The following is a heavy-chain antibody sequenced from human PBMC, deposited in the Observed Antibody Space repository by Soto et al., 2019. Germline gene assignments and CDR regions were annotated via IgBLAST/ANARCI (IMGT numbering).Heavy chain of an antibody. V-gene: IGHV4-61*01. Sequence: PSETLSLTCTVSGGSVSSGSYYWSWIRQPPGKGLEWIGYIYYSGSTNYNPSLKSRVTISVDTSKNQFSLKLSSVTAADTAVYYCAKGDSMTHFDYWGQGTLVTVSS. J-gene: IGHJ4*02. CDR1: GGSVSSGSYY. CDR2: IYYSGST. CDR3: AKGDSMTHFDY. D-gene: IGHD3-22*01.